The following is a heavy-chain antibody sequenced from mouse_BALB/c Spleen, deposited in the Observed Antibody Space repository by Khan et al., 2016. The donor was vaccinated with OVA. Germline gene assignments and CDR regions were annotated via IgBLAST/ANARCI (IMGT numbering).Heavy chain of an antibody. J-gene: IGHJ1*01. D-gene: IGHD2-10*02. V-gene: IGHV14-3*02. Sequence: VQLQQSGAELVKPGASVKLSCTASGFNIKDTYIHWVKRRPEQGLEWIGRITPANGNTEYDPKFQGKATMRADTSSNTAYLQLSSLTYGDTAVSYCVRPSYDPRNFEVWGAGTTVTVSS. CDR1: GFNIKDTY. CDR3: VRPSYDPRNFEV. CDR2: ITPANGNT.